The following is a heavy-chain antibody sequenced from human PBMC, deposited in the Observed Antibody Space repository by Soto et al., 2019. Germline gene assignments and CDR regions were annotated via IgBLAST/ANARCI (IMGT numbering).Heavy chain of an antibody. D-gene: IGHD1-26*01. V-gene: IGHV1-18*01. J-gene: IGHJ5*01. CDR2: ISVYNGNT. CDR1: GYTFTNYG. Sequence: ASVKVSCKASGYTFTNYGISWVRQAPGQGLEWMGWISVYNGNTMYAQKIQGRVAMTTDTSTSTAYMELRTLRSDDTAVYYCVRIVGADRRWFDPWGQGTTVTVSS. CDR3: VRIVGADRRWFDP.